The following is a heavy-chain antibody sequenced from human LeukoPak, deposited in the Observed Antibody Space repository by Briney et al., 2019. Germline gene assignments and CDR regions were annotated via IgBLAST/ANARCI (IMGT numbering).Heavy chain of an antibody. CDR1: GYTFTGYY. CDR2: INPNSGGT. D-gene: IGHD3-10*01. V-gene: IGHV1-2*02. J-gene: IGHJ5*02. Sequence: ASVKVSCKASGYTFTGYYMHWVRQAPGQGLEWMGWINPNSGGTNYAQKFQGRVTMTRDTSISTAYMELSRLRSDDTAVYYCARAWSPSGAAGGWFGELYVHPPSPFDPWGQGTLVTVSS. CDR3: ARAWSPSGAAGGWFGELYVHPPSPFDP.